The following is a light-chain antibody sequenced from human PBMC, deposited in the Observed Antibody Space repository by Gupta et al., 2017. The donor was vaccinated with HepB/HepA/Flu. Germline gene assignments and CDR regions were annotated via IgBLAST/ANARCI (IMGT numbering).Light chain of an antibody. CDR1: SSNVGRDN. J-gene: IGLJ1*01. Sequence: QPVLTQPPSASGTPGQRVAISCSGSSSNVGRDNVYWYRQLPGTAPKLLICNDDRRPSGVPDRFSGSKYGTSASLAISGLRAEDEADYYCAAWDNSLSAYVFGTGTWVTVL. CDR3: AAWDNSLSAYV. V-gene: IGLV1-47*02. CDR2: NDD.